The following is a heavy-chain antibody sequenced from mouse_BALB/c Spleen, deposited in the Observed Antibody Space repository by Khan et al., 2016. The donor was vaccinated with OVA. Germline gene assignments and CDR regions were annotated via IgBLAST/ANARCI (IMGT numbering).Heavy chain of an antibody. V-gene: IGHV3-2*02. CDR3: AREGYDYDYAMDY. J-gene: IGHJ4*01. CDR1: GYSITSDYA. CDR2: ISYSGST. D-gene: IGHD2-4*01. Sequence: EVQLQESGPGLVKPSQSLSLTCTVTGYSITSDYAWNWIRQFPGNKLEWMGYISYSGSTSYNPSLKSRISITRDTSKNQFFLQLNSVTTEDIATYYCAREGYDYDYAMDYWGQGTSVTVSS.